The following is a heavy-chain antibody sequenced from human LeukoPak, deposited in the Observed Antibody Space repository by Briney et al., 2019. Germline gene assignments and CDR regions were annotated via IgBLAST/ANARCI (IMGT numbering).Heavy chain of an antibody. CDR1: GFTLSSYE. CDR2: ISSSGTTI. CDR3: ARDGASSGYFDY. J-gene: IGHJ4*02. Sequence: GGSLRLSCAASGFTLSSYEMNWVRHAPGKGLEWVSYISSSGTTIFYADSVKGRFTISRDNSKNTLYLQMNSLRAEDTAVYYCARDGASSGYFDYWGQGTLVTVSS. D-gene: IGHD3-22*01. V-gene: IGHV3-48*03.